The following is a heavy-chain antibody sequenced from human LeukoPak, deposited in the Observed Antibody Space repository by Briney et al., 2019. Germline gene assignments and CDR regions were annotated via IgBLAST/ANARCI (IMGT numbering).Heavy chain of an antibody. CDR2: IYYSGST. J-gene: IGHJ5*02. CDR1: GGPISSSSYY. D-gene: IGHD3-3*01. V-gene: IGHV4-39*07. Sequence: SETLSLTCTVSGGPISSSSYYWGWIRQPPGKGLEWIGSIYYSGSTYYNPSLKSRVTISVDTSKNQFSLKLSSVTAADTAVYYCARVSEYYDFWSGYASINWFDPWGQGTLVTVFS. CDR3: ARVSEYYDFWSGYASINWFDP.